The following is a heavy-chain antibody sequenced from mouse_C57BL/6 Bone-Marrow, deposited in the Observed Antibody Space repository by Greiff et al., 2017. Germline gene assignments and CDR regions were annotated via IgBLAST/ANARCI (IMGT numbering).Heavy chain of an antibody. CDR3: ARGQLRPAWFAY. Sequence: QVQLQQSGAELVKPGASVKISCKASGYAFSSYWMNWVKQRPGKGLEWIGQIYPGDGDTNYNGKFKGKATLTAEKSSSTAYMQLSSLTSEDSAVYFCARGQLRPAWFAYWGQGTLVTVSA. V-gene: IGHV1-80*01. J-gene: IGHJ3*01. CDR1: GYAFSSYW. D-gene: IGHD3-2*02. CDR2: IYPGDGDT.